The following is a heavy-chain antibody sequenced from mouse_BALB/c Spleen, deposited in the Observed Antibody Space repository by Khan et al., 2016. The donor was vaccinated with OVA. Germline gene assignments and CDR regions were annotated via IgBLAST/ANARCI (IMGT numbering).Heavy chain of an antibody. V-gene: IGHV5-4*02. CDR2: ISDGGSSP. CDR3: ARAGYGGFAY. D-gene: IGHD1-1*02. Sequence: EVELVESGGGLVKPGGSLKLSCAASGFTFSDYYMYWVRQTPEKRLEWVATISDGGSSPYYPDRGRGGLPISRDNAKNNLYLQMSSLKSEDTAIYYCARAGYGGFAYWGQGTLVTVSA. J-gene: IGHJ3*01. CDR1: GFTFSDYY.